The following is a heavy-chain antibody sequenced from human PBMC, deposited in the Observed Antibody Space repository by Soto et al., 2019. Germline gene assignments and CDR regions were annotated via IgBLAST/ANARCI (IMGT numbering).Heavy chain of an antibody. CDR1: GGSMNHNY. CDR2: IHSGGHS. J-gene: IGHJ6*02. Sequence: SETLSLTCTVSGGSMNHNYWSWIRQAPGKGLEWIAWIHSGGHSSSNPSLRTRVTMSVDTSKNQFSLKMNSVTAADTAVYYCAGDLWGYCGVDYYPLVAWGQGPTVTV. D-gene: IGHD2-21*02. V-gene: IGHV4-59*01. CDR3: AGDLWGYCGVDYYPLVA.